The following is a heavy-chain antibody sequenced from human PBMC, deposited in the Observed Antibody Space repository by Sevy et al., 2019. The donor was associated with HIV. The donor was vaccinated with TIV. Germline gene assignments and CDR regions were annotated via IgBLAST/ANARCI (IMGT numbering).Heavy chain of an antibody. V-gene: IGHV3-23*01. J-gene: IGHJ4*02. Sequence: GGSLRLSCAASGFTFSKYSMSWDRQPPGKGLEWVSTLSFGCGEINYAHTVKGRFTISRDNSKNSLYLQMNNLRPEDTAVYSSVSDGCTKRHGYWGQGTLVTVSS. CDR3: VSDGCTKRHGY. D-gene: IGHD2-8*01. CDR2: LSFGCGEI. CDR1: GFTFSKYS.